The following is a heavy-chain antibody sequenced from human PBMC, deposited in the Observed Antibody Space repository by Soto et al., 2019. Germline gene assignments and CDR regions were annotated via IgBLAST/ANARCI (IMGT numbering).Heavy chain of an antibody. CDR2: IKSKTGGGTT. CDR1: GFTFSNAW. CDR3: TRFGEFGSDYYGMDV. Sequence: GGSLRLSCAASGFTFSNAWMNWVRQAPGKGLEWVGRIKSKTGGGTTDYAAPVKGRFTISRDDSKNTLYLQMNSLKTEDTAVYYCTRFGEFGSDYYGMDVWGQGTTVTVSS. D-gene: IGHD3-10*01. V-gene: IGHV3-15*07. J-gene: IGHJ6*02.